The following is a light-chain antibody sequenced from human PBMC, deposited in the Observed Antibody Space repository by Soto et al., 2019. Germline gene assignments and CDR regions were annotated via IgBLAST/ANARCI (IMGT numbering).Light chain of an antibody. Sequence: DIQMTQSPSTLSASVGDRVTITGRASQSISNWLAWYQQKPGKAPKLLIYKASSLESGVPSRFSGSGSGTEFTLTISSLQPDDFATYYCQHYNSYSEAFGQGTKVDI. V-gene: IGKV1-5*03. J-gene: IGKJ1*01. CDR3: QHYNSYSEA. CDR1: QSISNW. CDR2: KAS.